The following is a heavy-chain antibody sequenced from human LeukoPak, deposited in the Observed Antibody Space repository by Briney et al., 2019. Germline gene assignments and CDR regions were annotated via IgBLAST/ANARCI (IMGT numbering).Heavy chain of an antibody. V-gene: IGHV3-53*01. D-gene: IGHD3-22*01. CDR3: ASPSSGYDSSGYYVDAFDI. Sequence: GGSLRLSCAASGFTVSNNYMSWGRQDPGKGLEWVSVIYSGGSTYYADPVMGRFTSSRDNSKNTLYLQMNSLRAEDTAVHYCASPSSGYDSSGYYVDAFDIWGQGTMVTVSS. CDR2: IYSGGST. J-gene: IGHJ3*02. CDR1: GFTVSNNY.